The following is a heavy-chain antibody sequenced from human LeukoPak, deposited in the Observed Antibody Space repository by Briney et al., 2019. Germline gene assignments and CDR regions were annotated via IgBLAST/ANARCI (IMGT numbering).Heavy chain of an antibody. V-gene: IGHV4-34*01. J-gene: IGHJ4*02. CDR3: ARDALTTVTTFKGFNY. CDR2: INHSGST. CDR1: GGSFSGYY. D-gene: IGHD4-17*01. Sequence: SETLSLTCAVYGGSFSGYYWSWICRPPGKGLEWIGEINHSGSTNYNPSLKSRVTISVDTSKNQFSLKLSSVTAADTAVYYCARDALTTVTTFKGFNYWGQGTLVTVSS.